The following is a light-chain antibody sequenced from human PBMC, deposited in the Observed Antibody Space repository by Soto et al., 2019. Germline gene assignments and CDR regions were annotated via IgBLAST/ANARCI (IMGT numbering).Light chain of an antibody. CDR2: GAS. Sequence: EIVMTQSQATLSVSPGEGATLSCRASQSGSSNLAWYQQKPGQAPRLLIFGASTRATGIPARFSGSGSGAAFELTISALQSEDFAIYYCQQYSNWPITFGGGTKVGIK. CDR1: QSGSSN. J-gene: IGKJ4*01. CDR3: QQYSNWPIT. V-gene: IGKV3-15*01.